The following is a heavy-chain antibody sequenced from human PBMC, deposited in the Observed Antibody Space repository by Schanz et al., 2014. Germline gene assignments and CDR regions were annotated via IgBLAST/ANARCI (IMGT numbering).Heavy chain of an antibody. D-gene: IGHD3-10*01. Sequence: VQLVESGGGLVQPGGSLRLSCAASGFSIRNHDMHWVRQATGAGLEWVSAIGTAGDTFYLDSVKGRFTISRDNSENTLYLQMNSLRAEDTAVYYCARANYRRKINFDYWGRGTLVTVSS. CDR1: GFSIRNHD. CDR3: ARANYRRKINFDY. CDR2: IGTAGDT. J-gene: IGHJ4*02. V-gene: IGHV3-13*04.